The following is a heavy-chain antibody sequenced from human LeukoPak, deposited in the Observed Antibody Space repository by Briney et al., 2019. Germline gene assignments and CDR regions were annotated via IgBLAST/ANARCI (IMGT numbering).Heavy chain of an antibody. CDR3: ARAHPYDCSGGSCYTGYWYFDL. D-gene: IGHD2-15*01. CDR2: ISASGGDT. V-gene: IGHV3-23*01. J-gene: IGHJ2*01. Sequence: GGSLRLSCAASGFTFTTYPMSWVRQAPGKGLEWVSAISASGGDTYYADSVKGRFTISRDNAKNSLYLQMNSLRAEDTAVYYCARAHPYDCSGGSCYTGYWYFDLWGRGTLVTVSS. CDR1: GFTFTTYP.